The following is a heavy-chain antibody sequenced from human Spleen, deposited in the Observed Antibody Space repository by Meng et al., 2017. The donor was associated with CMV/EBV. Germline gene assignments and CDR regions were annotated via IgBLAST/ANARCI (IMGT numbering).Heavy chain of an antibody. CDR2: INPNSGGT. Sequence: ASVKVSCKASGYTFTTYAISWVRQAPGQGLEWMGWINPNSGGTNSAQNFRGRVTMTRDTSISTAYMELSRLRSDDTAVYYCARGSLTRIDYWGQGTLVTVSS. CDR3: ARGSLTRIDY. CDR1: GYTFTTYA. J-gene: IGHJ4*02. V-gene: IGHV1-2*02. D-gene: IGHD4/OR15-4a*01.